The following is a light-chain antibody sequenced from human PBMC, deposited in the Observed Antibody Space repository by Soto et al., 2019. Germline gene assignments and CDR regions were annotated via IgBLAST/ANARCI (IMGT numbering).Light chain of an antibody. CDR3: QQYGSSPRT. J-gene: IGKJ1*01. Sequence: EIVLTQSPGTLSLSPGERATLSCRASQSVSSSYLAWYQQKPGQATRLLIYGASSRATGIPDRFSGSGYGTDFTLTISRLEPEDFAVYYCQQYGSSPRTFGQGTKVEIK. V-gene: IGKV3-20*01. CDR2: GAS. CDR1: QSVSSSY.